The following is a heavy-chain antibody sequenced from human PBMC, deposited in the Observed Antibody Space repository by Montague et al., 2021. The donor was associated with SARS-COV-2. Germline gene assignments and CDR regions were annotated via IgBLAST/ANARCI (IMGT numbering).Heavy chain of an antibody. D-gene: IGHD1-26*01. CDR2: IYTSGST. CDR3: ARGSGSPTYYFYYGVDV. Sequence: TLSLTCTVSGGSISSGNYYWSWIRQPAGKGLEWIGHIYTSGSTNYNPSLKSRVTISVHTSNNQSSLKLSSVTAADTAVYYCARGSGSPTYYFYYGVDVWGQGTTVTVSS. V-gene: IGHV4-61*09. CDR1: GGSISSGNYY. J-gene: IGHJ6*02.